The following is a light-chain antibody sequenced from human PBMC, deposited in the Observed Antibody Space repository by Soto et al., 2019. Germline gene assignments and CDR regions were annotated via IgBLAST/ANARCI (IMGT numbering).Light chain of an antibody. Sequence: EVVLPQSPDTLTLLPGERATLSCRASQSISSYLAWYQQKPGQAPRLLIYDASSRATGIPVRFSGSGSGTDFTLTISRLEPEDFAVYYCQQYGSSPWTFGQGTKVDIK. CDR1: QSISSY. CDR2: DAS. V-gene: IGKV3-20*01. J-gene: IGKJ1*01. CDR3: QQYGSSPWT.